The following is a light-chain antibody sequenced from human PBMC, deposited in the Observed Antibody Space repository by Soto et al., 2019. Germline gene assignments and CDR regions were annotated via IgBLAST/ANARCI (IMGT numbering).Light chain of an antibody. CDR2: DVS. Sequence: QSALTQPRSVSGSPGQSVTISCTGSSSDVGGYNFVSWYQQHPGKAPNLMIYDVSKRPSGVPDRFSGSKSGNTASLTISGLQAEDEADYYCCSYAGSWMFGGGTKLTVL. CDR1: SSDVGGYNF. CDR3: CSYAGSWM. V-gene: IGLV2-11*01. J-gene: IGLJ3*02.